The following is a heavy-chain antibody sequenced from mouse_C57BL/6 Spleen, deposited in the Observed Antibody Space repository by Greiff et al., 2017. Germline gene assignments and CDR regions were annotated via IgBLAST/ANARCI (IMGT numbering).Heavy chain of an antibody. J-gene: IGHJ2*01. CDR1: GFSLTSYG. V-gene: IGHV2-2*01. CDR2: IWSGGST. CDR3: ARGGSSYVGFGY. D-gene: IGHD1-1*01. Sequence: QVQLQQPGPGLVQPSQSLSITCTVSGFSLTSYGVHWVRQSPGKGLEWLGVIWSGGSTDYNAAFISRLSISKDNSKSQVFFKMNSLQADDTAIDYCARGGSSYVGFGYWGQGATLTVSS.